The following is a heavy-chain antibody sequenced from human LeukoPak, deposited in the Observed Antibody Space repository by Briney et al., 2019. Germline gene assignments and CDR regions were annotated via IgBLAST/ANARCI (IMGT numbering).Heavy chain of an antibody. CDR2: ISSSGRTI. CDR3: ARGDTGYVEPFDY. Sequence: PGGSLRLSCAASEFTFSDYYMSWIRQAPGKGLEWISYISSSGRTIYYADSVKGRFTISRDNAKNSLYLQMNSLRAEDTAVYYCARGDTGYVEPFDYWGQGTLVTVSS. CDR1: EFTFSDYY. J-gene: IGHJ4*02. D-gene: IGHD5-12*01. V-gene: IGHV3-11*01.